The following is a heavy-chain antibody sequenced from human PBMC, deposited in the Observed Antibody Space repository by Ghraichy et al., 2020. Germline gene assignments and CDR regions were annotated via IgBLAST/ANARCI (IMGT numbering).Heavy chain of an antibody. CDR1: GYTFTGYY. CDR2: INPNSGGT. J-gene: IGHJ4*02. CDR3: ARGLLYSSSSPGDY. V-gene: IGHV1-2*04. Sequence: ASVKVSCKASGYTFTGYYMHWVRQAPGQGLEWMGWINPNSGGTNYAQKFQGWVTMTMDTSISTADMELSRLRSDVTAVYYCARGLLYSSSSPGDYWGQGTLVTVSS. D-gene: IGHD6-6*01.